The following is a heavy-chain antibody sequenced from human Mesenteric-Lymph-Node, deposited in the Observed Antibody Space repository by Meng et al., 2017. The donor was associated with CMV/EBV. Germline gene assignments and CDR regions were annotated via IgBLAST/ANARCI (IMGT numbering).Heavy chain of an antibody. CDR1: GFSFSSYS. CDR3: AKNQGYELSAFDM. Sequence: GESLKISCAASGFSFSSYSINWVRQAPGKGLEWVSSISASSSYIHYTDSVKGRFTISRDNANNLVFLQMNSLKAEDTVVYYCAKNQGYELSAFDMWGQGTVVTVSS. CDR2: ISASSSYI. J-gene: IGHJ3*02. V-gene: IGHV3-21*01. D-gene: IGHD2-15*01.